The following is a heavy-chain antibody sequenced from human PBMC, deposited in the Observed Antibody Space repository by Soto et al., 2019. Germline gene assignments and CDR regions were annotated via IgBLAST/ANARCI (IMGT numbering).Heavy chain of an antibody. CDR1: GGSISSSSYY. CDR2: IYYSGST. V-gene: IGHV4-39*01. Sequence: SETLSLTCTVSGGSISSSSYYWGWIRQPPGKGLEWIGSIYYSGSTYYNPSLKSRVTISVDTSKNQFSLKLSSVTAADTAVYYCARPGSIAARDWGQGTLVTVPQ. D-gene: IGHD6-6*01. J-gene: IGHJ4*02. CDR3: ARPGSIAARD.